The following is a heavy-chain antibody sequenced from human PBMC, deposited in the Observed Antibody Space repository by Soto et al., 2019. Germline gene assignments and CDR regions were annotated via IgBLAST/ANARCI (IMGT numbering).Heavy chain of an antibody. CDR2: ISTDKGKT. J-gene: IGHJ4*02. V-gene: IGHV1-18*01. CDR3: ATRSPAFDY. Sequence: QVQLVQSGPEVKKPGASVKVSCKTSGYTFTSFGISWVRQAPGQGLEWMGWISTDKGKTNYAQKFQGRVTTTTDTSTRTAYMELRSLRSDDTAVYYCATRSPAFDYWGQGTLVTVSS. CDR1: GYTFTSFG.